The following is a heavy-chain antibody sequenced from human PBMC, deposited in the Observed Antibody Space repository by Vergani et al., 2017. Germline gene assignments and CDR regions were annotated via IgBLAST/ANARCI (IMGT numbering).Heavy chain of an antibody. J-gene: IGHJ4*02. V-gene: IGHV3-49*04. D-gene: IGHD5-18*01. CDR2: IRNKAYGGTT. CDR1: GFSFGSYG. CDR3: SRRRGYSFGYSDY. Sequence: VQLVESGGNVVQSGTSLRLSCAASGFSFGSYGMHWVRQARGEGLEWVAFIRNKAYGGTTEYAGSVKGRFTISRDDYKRLAYLQLRSLKTEDTAVYFCSRRRGYSFGYSDYWGQGSLVTVSS.